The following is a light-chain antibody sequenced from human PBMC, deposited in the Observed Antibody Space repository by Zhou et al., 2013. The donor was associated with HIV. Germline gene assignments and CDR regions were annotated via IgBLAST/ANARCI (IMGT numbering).Light chain of an antibody. CDR1: QSLLHSNGYYY. Sequence: DIVMTQSPLSLPVTPGEAASISCRSSQSLLHSNGYYYLDWYLQKPGQSPQLLIHLGSNRASGVPDRFSGSGSGTDFTLKISRVEAEDVGVYYCMQALETPTFGQGTKVEIK. J-gene: IGKJ1*01. CDR3: MQALETPT. V-gene: IGKV2-28*01. CDR2: LGS.